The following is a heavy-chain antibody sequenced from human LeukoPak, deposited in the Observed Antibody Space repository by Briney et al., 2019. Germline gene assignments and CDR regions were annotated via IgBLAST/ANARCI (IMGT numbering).Heavy chain of an antibody. V-gene: IGHV4-39*01. D-gene: IGHD5-18*01. CDR1: GGSITIADYW. J-gene: IGHJ4*02. Sequence: SETLSLTCTVSGGSITIADYWWAWIRQPPGKGLEWTASIYYSGSTYYNPSLKSRVTISVDTSKNQFSLKLSSATAADTAVYYCACDSYGYEVYWGQGTLVTVSS. CDR3: ACDSYGYEVY. CDR2: IYYSGST.